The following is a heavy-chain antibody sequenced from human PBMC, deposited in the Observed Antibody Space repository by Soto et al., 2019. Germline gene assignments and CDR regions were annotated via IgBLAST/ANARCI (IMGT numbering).Heavy chain of an antibody. Sequence: ASVKVSCKVSGYTLTELSMHWVRQAPGKGLEWMGGFDPEDGETIYAQKFQGRVTMTEDTSTDTAYMELSSLRSEDTAVYYCATAYSSSWYGYYYGMDVWGQGTTVTVSS. V-gene: IGHV1-24*01. CDR2: FDPEDGET. CDR3: ATAYSSSWYGYYYGMDV. D-gene: IGHD6-13*01. J-gene: IGHJ6*02. CDR1: GYTLTELS.